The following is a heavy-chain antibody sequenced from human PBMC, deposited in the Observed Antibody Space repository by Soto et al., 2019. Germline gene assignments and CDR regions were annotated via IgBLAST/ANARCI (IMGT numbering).Heavy chain of an antibody. CDR1: GYTFTSYG. D-gene: IGHD1-26*01. J-gene: IGHJ4*02. V-gene: IGHV1-18*01. Sequence: ASVKVSCKASGYTFTSYGISWVRQAPGQGLEWMGWISAYNGNTNYAQKLQGRVTMTTDTSTSTAYMELRSLRSDDTAVYYCATAYDSGGNCDDDDWGQGTLVTVSS. CDR2: ISAYNGNT. CDR3: ATAYDSGGNCDDDD.